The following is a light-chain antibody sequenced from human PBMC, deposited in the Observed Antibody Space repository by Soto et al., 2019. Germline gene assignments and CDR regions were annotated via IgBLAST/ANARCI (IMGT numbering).Light chain of an antibody. CDR2: DAS. J-gene: IGKJ1*01. CDR1: QSVSSSY. CDR3: QQYGSSPRT. Sequence: EIVSTQSPATLSLSTGERATLSCEASQSVSSSYLAWYQQKPGLAPRILIYDASSRATGIPDRFSGSGSGTDFTLTISRLEPEDFAVYYCQQYGSSPRTCGQGTKVDIK. V-gene: IGKV3D-20*01.